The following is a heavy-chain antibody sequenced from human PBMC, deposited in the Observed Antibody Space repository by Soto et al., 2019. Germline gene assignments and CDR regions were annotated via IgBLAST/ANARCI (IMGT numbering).Heavy chain of an antibody. Sequence: QVQLVQSGAEVKKPGSSVKVSCKASGGTFSSYTISWVRQATGQGLEWMGRIIPILGIANYAQKFQGRVTITADKSTSTAYMELSSLRSEDTAVYYCARATDPTTVTTDWGQGTLVTVSS. D-gene: IGHD4-17*01. V-gene: IGHV1-69*02. CDR3: ARATDPTTVTTD. CDR2: IIPILGIA. CDR1: GGTFSSYT. J-gene: IGHJ4*02.